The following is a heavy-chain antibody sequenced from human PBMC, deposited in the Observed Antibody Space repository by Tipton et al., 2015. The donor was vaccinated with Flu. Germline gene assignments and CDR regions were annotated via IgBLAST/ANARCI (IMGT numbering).Heavy chain of an antibody. CDR1: GGSINNYY. Sequence: GLVKPSETLTLTCTISGGSINNYYWTWIRQPAGKGLEWIGRIYTDGSSNHNPSLKSRVTMSVDRSKNQFSLHLTSVIAADTAVYYCGGGFWVAGNRNWVDPWGQGTLVTVSS. CDR2: IYTDGSS. V-gene: IGHV4-4*07. CDR3: GGGFWVAGNRNWVDP. D-gene: IGHD2-15*01. J-gene: IGHJ5*02.